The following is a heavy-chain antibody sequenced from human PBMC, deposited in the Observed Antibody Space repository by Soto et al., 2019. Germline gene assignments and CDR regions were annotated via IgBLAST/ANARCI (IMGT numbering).Heavy chain of an antibody. CDR2: SHYSGST. V-gene: IGHV4-30-4*01. CDR3: AYYGSGTAFDI. CDR1: GGSISSGDYY. Sequence: QVQLQESGPGLVKPSQTLSLTCTVSGGSISSGDYYWSWIRQPPGKGLEWIGYSHYSGSTYYNPSLKSRVTISVDTSKNQFSLKLSSVTAAATAVYYCAYYGSGTAFDIWGQGTMVTVSS. D-gene: IGHD3-10*01. J-gene: IGHJ3*02.